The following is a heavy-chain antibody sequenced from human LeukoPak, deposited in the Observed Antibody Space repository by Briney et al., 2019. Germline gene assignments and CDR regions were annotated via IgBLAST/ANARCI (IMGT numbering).Heavy chain of an antibody. CDR3: ASVTYSDLSDFDY. V-gene: IGHV1-2*02. CDR1: GYTFTAYY. Sequence: ASVKVSCKTSGYTFTAYYMHWVRQAPRQGLEWMGWIYPSSGDTKYAQKFQGRVPMTRDTSISTGYMELSGLTSDDTAVYDCASVTYSDLSDFDYWGQGTQVTVSS. J-gene: IGHJ4*02. CDR2: IYPSSGDT. D-gene: IGHD3-3*01.